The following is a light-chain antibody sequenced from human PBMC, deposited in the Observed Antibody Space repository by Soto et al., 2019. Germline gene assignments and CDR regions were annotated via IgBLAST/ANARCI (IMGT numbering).Light chain of an antibody. CDR2: WAS. CDR1: QSVLYNSNNKNY. V-gene: IGKV4-1*01. J-gene: IGKJ2*01. CDR3: QQYYTTPRT. Sequence: DIVMTQSPDSLAVSLGERATINCKSSQSVLYNSNNKNYLAWCQQKPGQPPKLLIYWASTRESGVPDRFSGSGSGTDFTLTISSLQAEDVAVYYCQQYYTTPRTFGQGTKLEIK.